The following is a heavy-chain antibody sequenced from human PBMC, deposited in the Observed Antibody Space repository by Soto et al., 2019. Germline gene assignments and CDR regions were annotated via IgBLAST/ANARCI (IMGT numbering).Heavy chain of an antibody. D-gene: IGHD1-26*01. CDR2: IYYSGST. Sequence: SSETLSLTCTVSGGSISSSSYYWGWIRQPPGKGLEWIGSIYYSGSTYYNPSLKSRVTISVDTSKNQFSLRLSSVTAADTAVYYCARLGGFSIYSGSYYSWFDPWGQGTLVTVSS. V-gene: IGHV4-39*01. CDR1: GGSISSSSYY. CDR3: ARLGGFSIYSGSYYSWFDP. J-gene: IGHJ5*02.